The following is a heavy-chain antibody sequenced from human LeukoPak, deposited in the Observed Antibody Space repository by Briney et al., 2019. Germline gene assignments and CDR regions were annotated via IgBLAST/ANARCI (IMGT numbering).Heavy chain of an antibody. J-gene: IGHJ4*02. CDR2: IYPGDSDT. CDR1: GYSFTSYW. D-gene: IGHD6-13*01. Sequence: GESLKISCKGSGYSFTSYWIGWVRQMPGKGLEWMGIIYPGDSDTRYSPSFQGQVTISADKSISTAYLQWSSLKASDTAMYYRAREAGYSSSWYRVPFDYWGQGTLVTVSS. CDR3: AREAGYSSSWYRVPFDY. V-gene: IGHV5-51*01.